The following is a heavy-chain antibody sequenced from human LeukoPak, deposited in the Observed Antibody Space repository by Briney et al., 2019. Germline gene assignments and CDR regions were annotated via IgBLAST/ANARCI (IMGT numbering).Heavy chain of an antibody. CDR1: GLTLSSHW. CDR3: ARYILYDFWSGGYFDY. D-gene: IGHD3-3*01. CDR2: INQDGSEK. V-gene: IGHV3-7*01. J-gene: IGHJ4*02. Sequence: GGSLRLSCATSGLTLSSHWMSWVRQAPGKGLEWVANINQDGSEKYYVDSVKGRFTISRDNAKNSLYLQMNSLRAEDTAVYYCARYILYDFWSGGYFDYWGQGTLVTVSS.